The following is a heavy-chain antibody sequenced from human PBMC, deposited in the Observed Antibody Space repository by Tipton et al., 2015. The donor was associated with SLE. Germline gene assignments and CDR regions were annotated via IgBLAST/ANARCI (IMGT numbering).Heavy chain of an antibody. J-gene: IGHJ3*02. Sequence: TLSLTCTVSGGSVSSGSYYWAWIRQSPGKGPEWIGNAYYSGRTYYNPALKSRVSESLDMSMNHFSRRLNSVTAADTAVYFCARQHGYSGYDSVDAFDIWGQGTTVTVSA. CDR2: AYYSGRT. CDR3: ARQHGYSGYDSVDAFDI. V-gene: IGHV4-39*07. CDR1: GGSVSSGSYY. D-gene: IGHD5-12*01.